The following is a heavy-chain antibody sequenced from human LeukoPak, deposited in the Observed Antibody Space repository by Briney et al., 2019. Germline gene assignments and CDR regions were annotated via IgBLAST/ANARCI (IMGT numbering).Heavy chain of an antibody. Sequence: GGSLRLSCAASGFTFSTCEMNWVRQAPGKGLEWVSYISTSGSTIYYADSVKGRFTISRDNAKNSLYLQMNSLRAEDTAVYYCARGGSVSYYFDYWGQGTLVTVSS. V-gene: IGHV3-48*03. CDR1: GFTFSTCE. J-gene: IGHJ4*02. CDR3: ARGGSVSYYFDY. D-gene: IGHD1-26*01. CDR2: ISTSGSTI.